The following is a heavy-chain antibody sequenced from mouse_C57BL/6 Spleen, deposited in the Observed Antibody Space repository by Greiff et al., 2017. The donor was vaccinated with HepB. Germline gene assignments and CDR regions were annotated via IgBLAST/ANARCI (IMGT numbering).Heavy chain of an antibody. CDR1: GYTFTSYW. J-gene: IGHJ2*01. D-gene: IGHD3-3*01. CDR2: IDPSDSYT. V-gene: IGHV1-69*01. CDR3: AREDRDSPYY. Sequence: QVQLQQPGAELVMPGASVKLSCKASGYTFTSYWMHWVKQRPGQGLEWIGEIDPSDSYTNYNQKFKGKSTLTVDKSSSTAYMQLSRLTSEDSAVYYCAREDRDSPYYWGQGTTLTVSS.